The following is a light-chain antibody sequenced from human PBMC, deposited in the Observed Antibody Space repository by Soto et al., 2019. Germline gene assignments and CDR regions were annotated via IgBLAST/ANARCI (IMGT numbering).Light chain of an antibody. Sequence: TVLTQSPGTLSFYHGERATLSFRASQSVSSRYFAWYQQKPGQAPRLLIYTASSRATGIPDRFSGSGSGTDFTLTISRLEPEDFAVYYCQQYGSSPITFGQGTRPAI. CDR1: QSVSSRY. CDR3: QQYGSSPIT. V-gene: IGKV3-20*01. CDR2: TAS. J-gene: IGKJ5*01.